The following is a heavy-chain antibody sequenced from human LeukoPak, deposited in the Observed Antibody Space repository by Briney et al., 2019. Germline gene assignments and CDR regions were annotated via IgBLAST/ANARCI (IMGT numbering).Heavy chain of an antibody. CDR2: IYYSGST. Sequence: SETLSLTCTVSGGSISSYYWSWIRQPPGKGLEWIGYIYYSGSTNYNPSLKSRVTISVDTSKNQFSLKLGSVTAADTAVYYCARNPPPNYGSGSYKEGAFDIWGQGTMVTVSS. CDR1: GGSISSYY. V-gene: IGHV4-59*01. J-gene: IGHJ3*02. D-gene: IGHD3-10*01. CDR3: ARNPPPNYGSGSYKEGAFDI.